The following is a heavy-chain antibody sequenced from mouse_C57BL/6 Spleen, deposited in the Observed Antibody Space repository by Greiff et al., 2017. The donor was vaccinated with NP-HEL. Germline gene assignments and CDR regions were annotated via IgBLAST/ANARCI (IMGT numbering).Heavy chain of an antibody. D-gene: IGHD2-4*01. CDR1: GYTFTSYW. CDR3: ARGTYDYDAPFAY. J-gene: IGHJ3*01. V-gene: IGHV1-55*01. CDR2: IYPGSGST. Sequence: VQLQQPGAELVKPGASVKMSCKASGYTFTSYWITWVKQRPGQGLEWIGDIYPGSGSTNYNEKFKSKATLTVDTSSSTAYMQLSSLTSEDSAVYYCARGTYDYDAPFAYWGQGTLVTVSA.